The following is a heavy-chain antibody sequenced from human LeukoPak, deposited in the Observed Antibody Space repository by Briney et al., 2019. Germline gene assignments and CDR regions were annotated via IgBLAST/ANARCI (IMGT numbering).Heavy chain of an antibody. CDR3: ARDPSLYSSGWYVFGSTYFDS. Sequence: PGRSLRLSCAASGFTFSSYAMLWVRQAPGKGLEGGAVISYDGSNIYYADSVKGRFTISRDNSKNTLYLQINSMRAEDTAVYYCARDPSLYSSGWYVFGSTYFDSWGQGTLVTVSS. V-gene: IGHV3-30*04. CDR2: ISYDGSNI. J-gene: IGHJ4*02. CDR1: GFTFSSYA. D-gene: IGHD6-19*01.